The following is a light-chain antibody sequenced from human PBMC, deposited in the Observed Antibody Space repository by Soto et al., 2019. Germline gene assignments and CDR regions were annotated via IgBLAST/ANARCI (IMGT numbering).Light chain of an antibody. CDR2: GAS. V-gene: IGKV3-20*01. CDR1: QSISSSY. CDR3: QHYGSSPIFT. Sequence: EIVLTQSPGTLSLSPGERATLSCRASQSISSSYLAWYQQKPGQAHRLLIYGASSRATDIPARFSGSGSGTDFTLTISRLEPEDFAVYYCQHYGSSPIFTFGPGTKVHIK. J-gene: IGKJ3*01.